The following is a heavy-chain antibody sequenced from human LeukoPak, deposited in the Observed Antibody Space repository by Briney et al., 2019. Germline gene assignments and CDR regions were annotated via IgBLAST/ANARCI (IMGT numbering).Heavy chain of an antibody. J-gene: IGHJ3*02. Sequence: PGGTLRLSCAASGFTFSSYEMNWVRQAPGKGLEWVSYISSSGSTIYYADSLKGRFTLSRDNAKNSLYLQMNSLRTDDPAVSYCARDEERAKIWEVDAFDIWGQGTMVTVSS. CDR2: ISSSGSTI. CDR1: GFTFSSYE. V-gene: IGHV3-48*03. D-gene: IGHD1-26*01. CDR3: ARDEERAKIWEVDAFDI.